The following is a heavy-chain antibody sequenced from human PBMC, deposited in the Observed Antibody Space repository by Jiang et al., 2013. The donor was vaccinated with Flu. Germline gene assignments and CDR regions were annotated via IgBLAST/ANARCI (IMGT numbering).Heavy chain of an antibody. Sequence: GAEVKKPGSSVKVSCKASGGTFSSYAISWVRQAPGQGLEWMGGIIPIFGTANYAQKFQGRVTITADKSTSTAYMELSSLRSEDTAVYYCARGHSLGLLRSYGMDVWGQGTTVTVSS. CDR3: ARGHSLGLLRSYGMDV. J-gene: IGHJ6*02. CDR1: GGTFSSYA. D-gene: IGHD4-17*01. V-gene: IGHV1-69*06. CDR2: IIPIFGTA.